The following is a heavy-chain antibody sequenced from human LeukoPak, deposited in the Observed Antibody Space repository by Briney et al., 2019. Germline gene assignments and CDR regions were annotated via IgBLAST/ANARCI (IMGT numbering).Heavy chain of an antibody. V-gene: IGHV4-59*08. D-gene: IGHD5-18*01. CDR2: VYYSGST. CDR1: SGSTSSYY. J-gene: IGHJ4*02. CDR3: ATHLRAYTYGPFDS. Sequence: PSETLSLTCSVSSGSTSSYYWSWIRQSPGKGLEWLGYVYYSGSTNYNPSLKGRLTISLDTSRTQFSLELSSVTAADTAVYYCATHLRAYTYGPFDSWGQGTLVTVSS.